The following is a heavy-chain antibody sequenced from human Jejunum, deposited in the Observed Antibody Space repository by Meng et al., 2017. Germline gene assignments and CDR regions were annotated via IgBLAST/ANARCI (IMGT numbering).Heavy chain of an antibody. CDR2: IGGRGGTT. CDR1: GFSFSSYA. V-gene: IGHV3-23*01. J-gene: IGHJ4*02. Sequence: GESLKISCAASGFSFSSYAMSWVRQAPGKGLDWVAGIGGRGGTTKYADSVKGRFTVSRDYSKNTLDLQMNSLRAEDTAVYYCVKSYFLFGVGEYQYNFDYWGQGTLVTVSS. D-gene: IGHD3-3*01. CDR3: VKSYFLFGVGEYQYNFDY.